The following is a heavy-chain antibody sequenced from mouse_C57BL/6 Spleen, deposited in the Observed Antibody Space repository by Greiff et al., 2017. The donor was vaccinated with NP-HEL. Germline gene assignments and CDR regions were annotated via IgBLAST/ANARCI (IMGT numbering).Heavy chain of an antibody. V-gene: IGHV1-82*01. CDR3: ARSYGYDVKWLAY. CDR1: GYAFSSSW. J-gene: IGHJ3*01. D-gene: IGHD2-2*01. Sequence: VQLQQSGPELVKPGASVKISCKASGYAFSSSWMNWVKQRPGKGLEWIGRIYPGDGDTNYNGKFKGKATLTADKSSSTAYMQLSSLTSEDSAVYFCARSYGYDVKWLAYWGQGTLVTVSA. CDR2: IYPGDGDT.